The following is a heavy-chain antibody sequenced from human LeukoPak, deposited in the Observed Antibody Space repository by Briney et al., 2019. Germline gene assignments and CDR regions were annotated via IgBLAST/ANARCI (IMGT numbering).Heavy chain of an antibody. CDR2: ITYDGSNQ. D-gene: IGHD6-19*01. CDR3: AKELGQWMALDY. V-gene: IGHV3-30*02. Sequence: GGSLRLSCAASGFTFSSYGMHWVRQAPGKGLEWVSFITYDGSNQYYTESVKGRFTTSRDNSENTLSLQMNSLRAEDTAVYYCAKELGQWMALDYWGQGTLVTVSS. J-gene: IGHJ4*02. CDR1: GFTFSSYG.